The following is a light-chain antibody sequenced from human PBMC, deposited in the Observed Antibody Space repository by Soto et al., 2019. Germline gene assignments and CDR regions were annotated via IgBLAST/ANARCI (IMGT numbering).Light chain of an antibody. CDR1: QDIGSW. Sequence: DIQMTQSPSSVSASVGDRATITCRASQDIGSWLAWYQQKPGKAPDLLIYGASSLQSGVPTRFYGSGSGTDFTLTNSSPQPEDSATYYCQQGGSFPITFGQGTRLEIK. CDR3: QQGGSFPIT. V-gene: IGKV1-12*01. J-gene: IGKJ5*01. CDR2: GAS.